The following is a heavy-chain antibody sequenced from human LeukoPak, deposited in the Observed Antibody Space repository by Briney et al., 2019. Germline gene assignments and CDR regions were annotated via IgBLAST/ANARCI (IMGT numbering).Heavy chain of an antibody. D-gene: IGHD6-13*01. Sequence: GGSLRLSCAASGFTFSSYAMSWVCQAPGKGLDWVSAISGSGTTTYYADSVKGRFTISRDISKNTLYLQMNSLRAEDTAVYYCAKPLSAASGTDFHYWGQGTLVTVSS. J-gene: IGHJ4*02. V-gene: IGHV3-23*01. CDR1: GFTFSSYA. CDR3: AKPLSAASGTDFHY. CDR2: ISGSGTTT.